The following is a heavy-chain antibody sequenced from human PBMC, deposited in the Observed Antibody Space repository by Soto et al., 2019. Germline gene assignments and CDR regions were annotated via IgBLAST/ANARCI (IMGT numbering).Heavy chain of an antibody. CDR3: ARRYCGGDCYRGDAFDI. CDR1: GYSFTSYW. D-gene: IGHD2-21*02. J-gene: IGHJ3*02. Sequence: PGESLKISCKGSGYSFTSYWISWVRQMPGKGLEWMGRIDPSDSYTNYSPSFQGHVTISADKSISTAYLQWSSLKASDTAMYYCARRYCGGDCYRGDAFDIWGQGTMVT. CDR2: IDPSDSYT. V-gene: IGHV5-10-1*01.